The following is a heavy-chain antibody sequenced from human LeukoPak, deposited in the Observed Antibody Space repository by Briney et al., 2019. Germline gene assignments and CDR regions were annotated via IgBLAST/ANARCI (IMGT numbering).Heavy chain of an antibody. CDR3: ARYTSGRLNPGFYHYYMDV. D-gene: IGHD6-19*01. CDR2: ISAYNGNT. V-gene: IGHV1-18*01. Sequence: GASVKVSCKTSGYNFLHYGITWVRQAPGQGLEWMGWISAYNGNTNYAQKLQGRVTMTTDTSTSTAYMELRSLRSDDTAVYYCARYTSGRLNPGFYHYYMDVWGKGTTVTVSS. J-gene: IGHJ6*03. CDR1: GYNFLHYG.